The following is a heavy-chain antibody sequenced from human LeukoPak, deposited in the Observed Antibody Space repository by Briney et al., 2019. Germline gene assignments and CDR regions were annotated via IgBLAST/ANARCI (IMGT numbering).Heavy chain of an antibody. CDR1: GGSISSSNW. CDR3: ARVDDILTGYSYYFDY. J-gene: IGHJ4*02. CDR2: IYHSGST. D-gene: IGHD3-9*01. V-gene: IGHV4-4*02. Sequence: PSGTLSLTCAVSGGSISSSNWWSWVRQPPGKGLEWIGEIYHSGSTNYNPSLKSRVTISVDKSKNQFSPKLSSVTAADTAVYYCARVDDILTGYSYYFDYWGQGTLVTVSS.